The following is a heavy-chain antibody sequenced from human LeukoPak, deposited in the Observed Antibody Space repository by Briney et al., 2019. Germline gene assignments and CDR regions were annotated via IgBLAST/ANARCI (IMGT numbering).Heavy chain of an antibody. D-gene: IGHD3-10*01. J-gene: IGHJ6*03. CDR3: ARGDYYYDYLDV. V-gene: IGHV4-30-4*08. CDR2: IYYSGST. Sequence: SETLSLTCTVSGGSISSGDYYWSWLRQPPGKGLEWIGYIYYSGSTYYNPSLKSRVTISVDTSKNQFSLQLSSVTAPGTAAHYCARGDYYYDYLDVWGQGTKVTDSS. CDR1: GGSISSGDYY.